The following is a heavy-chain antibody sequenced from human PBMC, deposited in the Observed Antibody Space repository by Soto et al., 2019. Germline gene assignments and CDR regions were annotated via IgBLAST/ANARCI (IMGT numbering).Heavy chain of an antibody. CDR2: QYYAGST. CDR3: ARGDDFAGNDYFDY. V-gene: IGHV4-39*01. D-gene: IGHD3-16*01. Sequence: QLQLQESGPGLVKPSETLSLTCTVSGGSISSGFYYWGWIRQPPGKGLEYIGSQYYAGSTYYNPSLKSRVTILVDTSKIPFSLKLSSVTAADTAVYFCARGDDFAGNDYFDYWGQGTLGNVSS. CDR1: GGSISSGFYY. J-gene: IGHJ4*02.